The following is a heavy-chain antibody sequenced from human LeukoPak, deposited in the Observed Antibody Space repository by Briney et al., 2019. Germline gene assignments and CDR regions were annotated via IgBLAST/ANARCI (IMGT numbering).Heavy chain of an antibody. CDR2: INHSGST. V-gene: IGHV4-34*01. D-gene: IGHD3-22*01. J-gene: IGHJ3*02. CDR3: ARKEESSGYKGAFDI. Sequence: SETLSLTCAVYGGSFSGYYWSWIRQPPGKGLEWIGEINHSGSTNYNPSLKSRVTISVDTSKNQFSLKLSSVTAADTAVYYCARKEESSGYKGAFDIWGQGTMVTVSS. CDR1: GGSFSGYY.